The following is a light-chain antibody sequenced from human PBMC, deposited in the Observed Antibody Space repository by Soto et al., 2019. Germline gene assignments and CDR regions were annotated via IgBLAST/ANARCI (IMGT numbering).Light chain of an antibody. Sequence: EIVLTQSPATLSLSPGERATLSCRASQSVSSYLAWYQQKPGQAPRLLIYDASNRATGIPARFSGSGSGTDFTLTISSLEPEDFAVYYCQHRYNWPRLTFGGGTKVEIK. CDR1: QSVSSY. V-gene: IGKV3-11*01. CDR3: QHRYNWPRLT. J-gene: IGKJ4*01. CDR2: DAS.